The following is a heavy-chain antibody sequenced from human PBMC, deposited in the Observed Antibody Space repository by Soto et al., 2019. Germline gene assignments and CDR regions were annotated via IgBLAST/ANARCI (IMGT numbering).Heavy chain of an antibody. J-gene: IGHJ4*02. V-gene: IGHV1-18*01. D-gene: IGHD4-17*01. CDR1: GYTFTSYG. CDR3: ARDEFGDPGVY. CDR2: ISAYNGNT. Sequence: QVQLVQSGAEVKKPGASVKVSCKASGYTFTSYGISWVRQAPGQGLEWMGWISAYNGNTNSAQKLQGRVTMTTDTFTSAAYMQLMSLRSDDTAVYYCARDEFGDPGVYWGQGTLVTVSS.